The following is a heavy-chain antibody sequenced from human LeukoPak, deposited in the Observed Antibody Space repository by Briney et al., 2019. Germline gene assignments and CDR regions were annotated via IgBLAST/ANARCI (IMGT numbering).Heavy chain of an antibody. D-gene: IGHD1-1*01. CDR3: AKANWVSNADAVW. CDR2: IRGVGET. V-gene: IGHV3-23*01. J-gene: IGHJ4*02. CDR1: GFSFSNFA. Sequence: QPGGSLRLSCAASGFSFSNFAMSWVRQAPARGPEWVSSIRGVGETFYADSVKGRFTLSRDDSRNTVYLELNNLRVEDTAIYYCAKANWVSNADAVWWGQGTQVTVSS.